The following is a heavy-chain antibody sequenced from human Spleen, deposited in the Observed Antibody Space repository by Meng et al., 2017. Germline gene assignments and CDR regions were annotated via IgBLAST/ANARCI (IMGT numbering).Heavy chain of an antibody. CDR1: GGSFSDYY. J-gene: IGHJ4*02. CDR2: INHSGST. D-gene: IGHD4-11*01. CDR3: ARGPTTMAHDFDY. Sequence: QVQLQPWAAGLLRPSGTLSLTCVVSGGSFSDYYWSWIRQPPGKGLEWIGEINHSGSTNYNPSLESRATISVDTSQNNLSLKLSSVTAADSAVYYCARGPTTMAHDFDYWGQGTLVTVSS. V-gene: IGHV4-34*01.